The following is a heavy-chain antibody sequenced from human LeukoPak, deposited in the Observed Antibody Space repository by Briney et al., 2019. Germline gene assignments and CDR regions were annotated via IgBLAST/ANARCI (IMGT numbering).Heavy chain of an antibody. V-gene: IGHV4-34*01. CDR1: GGSFSGYY. CDR3: ARGIVLVVYAIPSYYYYYMDV. CDR2: INHSGST. D-gene: IGHD2-8*02. J-gene: IGHJ6*03. Sequence: PSETLSLTCAVYGGSFSGYYWSWIRQPPGKGLEWIGEINHSGSTNYNPSLKSRVTISVDTSKNQFSLKLSSVTAADTAVYYCARGIVLVVYAIPSYYYYYMDVWGKGTTVTVS.